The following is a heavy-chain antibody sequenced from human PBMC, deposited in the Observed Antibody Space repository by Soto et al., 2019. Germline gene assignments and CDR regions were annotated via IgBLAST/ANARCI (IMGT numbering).Heavy chain of an antibody. D-gene: IGHD1-26*01. CDR3: ARSTGSYYVWFDP. V-gene: IGHV1-3*01. CDR1: GYTFTSYA. CDR2: INAGNGNT. J-gene: IGHJ5*02. Sequence: EASVKVSCKASGYTFTSYAMHWVRQAPGQRLEWMGWINAGNGNTKYSQKFQGRVTITRDTSASTAYMELSSLRSEDTAVYYCARSTGSYYVWFDPWGQGTLVTVSS.